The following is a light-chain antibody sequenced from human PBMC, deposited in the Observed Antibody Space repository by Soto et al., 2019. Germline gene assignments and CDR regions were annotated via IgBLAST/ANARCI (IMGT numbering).Light chain of an antibody. CDR2: AAS. CDR1: QGISSY. J-gene: IGKJ1*01. V-gene: IGKV1-9*01. Sequence: DIQLTQSPSFLSASVGDRVTITCRASQGISSYLAWYQQKPGKAPKLLIYAASTLQSGVPSRFSGSGSGTEFTLTISSLQPEDFATYYCQQQGTFGQGTKVEIK. CDR3: QQQGT.